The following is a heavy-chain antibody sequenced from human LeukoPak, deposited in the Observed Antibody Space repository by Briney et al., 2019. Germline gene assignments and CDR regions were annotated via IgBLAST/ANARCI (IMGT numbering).Heavy chain of an antibody. CDR2: IYPGDSYT. V-gene: IGHV5-51*01. Sequence: RGDSLKISCRGSGYTFSSFWIGWVRQMPGKGLEWMGIIYPGDSYTRYSPSFQGQVTISADKSISTAYLRWSSLKASDTAMYYCARRPYDMVRGVIITYPFDYWGQGTLVTVSS. CDR1: GYTFSSFW. J-gene: IGHJ4*02. CDR3: ARRPYDMVRGVIITYPFDY. D-gene: IGHD3-10*01.